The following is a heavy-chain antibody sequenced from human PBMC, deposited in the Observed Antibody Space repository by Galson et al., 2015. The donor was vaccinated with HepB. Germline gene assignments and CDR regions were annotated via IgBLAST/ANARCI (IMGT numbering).Heavy chain of an antibody. J-gene: IGHJ4*02. D-gene: IGHD3-22*01. Sequence: LRLSCAASGFTFSSYSMNWVRQAPGKGLEWVSSISSSSSYIYYADSVKGRFTISRDNAKNSLYLQMNSLRAEDTAVYYCARGTLNPEYYYDSSGYYPEDYWGQGTLVTVSS. CDR1: GFTFSSYS. CDR2: ISSSSSYI. CDR3: ARGTLNPEYYYDSSGYYPEDY. V-gene: IGHV3-21*01.